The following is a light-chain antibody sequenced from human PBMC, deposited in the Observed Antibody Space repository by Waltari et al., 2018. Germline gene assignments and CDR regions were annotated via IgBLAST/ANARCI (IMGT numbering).Light chain of an antibody. Sequence: EIVMTQSPAALSVSPGERATLSCRASENVGTNLGWYQQKSGQPPRLLMFEASTRATGVPDRFSASGSGTDFALTISYLQSEDFGVYYCHQYSNWPQTFGQGTKVE. CDR3: HQYSNWPQT. CDR2: EAS. CDR1: ENVGTN. J-gene: IGKJ1*01. V-gene: IGKV3-15*01.